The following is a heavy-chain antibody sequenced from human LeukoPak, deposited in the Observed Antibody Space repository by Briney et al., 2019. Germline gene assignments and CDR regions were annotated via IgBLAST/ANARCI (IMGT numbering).Heavy chain of an antibody. D-gene: IGHD3-3*01. J-gene: IGHJ4*02. Sequence: ASVKVSCKASGYTFTNYGIDWVRQAPGQGLEWMGWISPYNANTDYAQKFQGRVSMTTDTSTNTAYLELRSLRSDDTAVYYCAREPNYGFWSGQTAFDYWGQGTLVTVSS. CDR1: GYTFTNYG. CDR2: ISPYNANT. CDR3: AREPNYGFWSGQTAFDY. V-gene: IGHV1-18*01.